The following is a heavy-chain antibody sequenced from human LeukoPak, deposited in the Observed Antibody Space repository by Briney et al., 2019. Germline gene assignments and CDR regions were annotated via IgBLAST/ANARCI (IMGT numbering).Heavy chain of an antibody. CDR1: GFTFDDYA. J-gene: IGHJ4*02. D-gene: IGHD4-17*01. CDR3: AKGTDYGDYAYFDY. V-gene: IGHV3-9*03. Sequence: PGGSLRLSCAASGFTFDDYAMHWGWQAPRQGLERVSGISWNSGSIGYADSVKGRFTISRDNAKNSLYLQMNSLRAEDMALYYCAKGTDYGDYAYFDYWGQGTLVTVSS. CDR2: ISWNSGSI.